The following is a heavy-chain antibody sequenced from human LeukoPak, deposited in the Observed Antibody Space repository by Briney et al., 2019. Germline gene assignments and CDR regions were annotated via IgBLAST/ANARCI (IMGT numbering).Heavy chain of an antibody. Sequence: ASVKVSCKASGYTFTSYYMHWVRQAPGQGLERKGIINLSGGSTSYAQKFQGRVTMTRDMSTSTVYMELSSLRSEDTAVYYCARDRVYNSRAFDIWGQGTMVTVSS. J-gene: IGHJ3*02. CDR3: ARDRVYNSRAFDI. CDR2: INLSGGST. CDR1: GYTFTSYY. D-gene: IGHD1-20*01. V-gene: IGHV1-46*01.